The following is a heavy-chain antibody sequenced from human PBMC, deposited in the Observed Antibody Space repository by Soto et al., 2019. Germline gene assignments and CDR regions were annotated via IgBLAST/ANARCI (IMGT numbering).Heavy chain of an antibody. CDR3: AREAGYSSSSYLS. J-gene: IGHJ4*02. CDR2: IWYDGSNK. D-gene: IGHD6-6*01. Sequence: QVQLVESGGGVVQPGRSLRLSCAASGFTFSSYGMHWVRQAPGKGLEWAAVIWYDGSNKYYADSVKGRFTISRDNSKNTLYLQMNSLRAEDTAVYYCAREAGYSSSSYLSWGQGTLVTVSS. V-gene: IGHV3-33*01. CDR1: GFTFSSYG.